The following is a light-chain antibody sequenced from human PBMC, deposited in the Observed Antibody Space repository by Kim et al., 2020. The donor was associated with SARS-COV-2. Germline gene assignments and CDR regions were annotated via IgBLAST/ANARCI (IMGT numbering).Light chain of an antibody. V-gene: IGKV3-15*01. CDR3: QQYNNWPPIA. Sequence: SPGERATLSCRASQSVSSNLAWYQQKPGQATRLLIYGASTRATGIPARFSGSGSGTEFTLTISSLQSEDFVVYYCQQYNNWPPIAFGQGTRLEIK. CDR2: GAS. CDR1: QSVSSN. J-gene: IGKJ5*01.